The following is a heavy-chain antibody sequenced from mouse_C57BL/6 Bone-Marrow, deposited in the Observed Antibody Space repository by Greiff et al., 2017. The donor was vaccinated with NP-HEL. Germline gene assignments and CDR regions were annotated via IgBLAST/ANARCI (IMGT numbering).Heavy chain of an antibody. D-gene: IGHD2-4*01. CDR1: GYTFTSYW. J-gene: IGHJ2*01. CDR2: IDPSDSET. Sequence: QVQLQQSGAELVRPGSSVKLSCKASGYTFTSYWMHWVKQRPIQGLEWIGNIDPSDSETHYNQKFKDKATLTVDKSSSTAYLQLSSLTSEDSAVYYCARFTIDDYHFDYWGQGTTLTVSS. V-gene: IGHV1-52*01. CDR3: ARFTIDDYHFDY.